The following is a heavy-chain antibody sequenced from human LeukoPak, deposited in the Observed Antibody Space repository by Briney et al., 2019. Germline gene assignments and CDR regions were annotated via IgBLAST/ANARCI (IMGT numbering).Heavy chain of an antibody. CDR2: INSDGSIT. CDR3: TREYPASFDY. CDR1: GFTFSSYA. J-gene: IGHJ4*02. Sequence: PGGSLRLSCAASGFTFSSYAMHWVRQAPGKGLVWVSRINSDGSITSYADSVKGRFTISRDNAKNTLYLQMNTLINEDTAVYYCTREYPASFDYWGQGILVTVSS. V-gene: IGHV3-74*01.